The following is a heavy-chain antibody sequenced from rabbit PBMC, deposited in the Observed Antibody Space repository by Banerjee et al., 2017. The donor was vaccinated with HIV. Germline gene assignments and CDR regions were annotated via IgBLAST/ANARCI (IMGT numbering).Heavy chain of an antibody. CDR2: IATGDGST. CDR3: ARDLAGVIGWNFNL. D-gene: IGHD4-1*01. CDR1: GFDFSSYW. Sequence: QEQLEESGGDLVKPEGSLTLTCTASGFDFSSYWMSWVRQAPGKGLEWIGCIATGDGSTYYANWVNGRFSISRENTQNTVSLQMTSLTAADTATYFCARDLAGVIGWNFNLWGPGTLVTVS. J-gene: IGHJ4*01. V-gene: IGHV1S47*01.